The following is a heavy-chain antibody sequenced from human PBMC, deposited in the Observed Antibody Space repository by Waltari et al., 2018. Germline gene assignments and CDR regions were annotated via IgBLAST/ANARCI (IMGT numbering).Heavy chain of an antibody. Sequence: QVQLQESGPGLVKPSETLSLTCTVSGGSISSYYWSWIRQPPGKGLEWIGYIYYSGSTNYNPSLKSRVTISVDTSKNQFSLKLSSVTAADTAVYYCARYYGSGENWFDPWGQGTLVTVSS. V-gene: IGHV4-59*08. CDR2: IYYSGST. CDR3: ARYYGSGENWFDP. J-gene: IGHJ5*02. CDR1: GGSISSYY. D-gene: IGHD3-10*01.